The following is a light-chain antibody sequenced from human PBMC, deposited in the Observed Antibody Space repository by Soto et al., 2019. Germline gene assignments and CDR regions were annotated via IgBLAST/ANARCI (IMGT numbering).Light chain of an antibody. J-gene: IGLJ2*01. CDR1: SSNIGSNA. CDR2: NNN. V-gene: IGLV1-44*01. Sequence: QSVLTQPPSASGTPGQRVTISCSGSSSNIGSNAVNWYRQLPGTAPKLLIYNNNQRPSGVPDRFSGSKSGTSASLAISGLQSEDEADYYCAAWDDSLNGPVFGGGTKVTVL. CDR3: AAWDDSLNGPV.